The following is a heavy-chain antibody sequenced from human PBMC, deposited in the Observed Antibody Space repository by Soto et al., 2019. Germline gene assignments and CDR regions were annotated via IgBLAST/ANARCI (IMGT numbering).Heavy chain of an antibody. CDR3: TTDSPGYYCTNGVCYTFDY. CDR1: GFTYSNAW. Sequence: PVGSLRLSCAASGFTYSNAWMSWVRQAPGKGLEWVGRIKSKTDGGTTDYAAPVKGRFTISRDDSKNTLYLQMNSLKTEDTAVYYCTTDSPGYYCTNGVCYTFDYWGQGTLVTVSS. J-gene: IGHJ4*02. CDR2: IKSKTDGGTT. V-gene: IGHV3-15*01. D-gene: IGHD2-8*01.